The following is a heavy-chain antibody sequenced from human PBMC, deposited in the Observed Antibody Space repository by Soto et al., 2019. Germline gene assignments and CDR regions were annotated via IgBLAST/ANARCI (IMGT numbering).Heavy chain of an antibody. CDR1: GGSISRGGYF. J-gene: IGHJ4*02. D-gene: IGHD6-13*01. V-gene: IGHV4-31*03. CDR2: IYHTGST. Sequence: PSETLSLTCTVSGGSISRGGYFWSWIRQHPGKGLEWIGYIYHTGSTNYNPSLKSRVTISVDTSKNQFSLRLTSVTAADTAVYYCARLRIAAVGSSWGQGTLVTVFS. CDR3: ARLRIAAVGSS.